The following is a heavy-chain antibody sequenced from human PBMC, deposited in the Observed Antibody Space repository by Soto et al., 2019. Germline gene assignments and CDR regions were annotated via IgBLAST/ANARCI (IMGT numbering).Heavy chain of an antibody. V-gene: IGHV4-59*01. CDR3: ARAGAATLSDY. J-gene: IGHJ4*02. D-gene: IGHD2-15*01. CDR2: MYYSGST. CDR1: GGSISNYD. Sequence: SETLSLTCTVAGGSISNYDWSWIRQPPGKGLEWIGYMYYSGSTNYNPSLKSRVTISVDTSKNQFSLKLRSVTAADTAVYYCARAGAATLSDYWGQGTLVTVPS.